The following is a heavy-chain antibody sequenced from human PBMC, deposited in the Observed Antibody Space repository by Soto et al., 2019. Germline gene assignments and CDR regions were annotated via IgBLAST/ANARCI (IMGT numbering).Heavy chain of an antibody. D-gene: IGHD2-21*01. J-gene: IGHJ3*01. CDR3: VRDHIWAFDF. V-gene: IGHV3-48*02. CDR2: ISVTSGSI. Sequence: EVQLVESGGGLVQPGGSLRISCVASGFTFSSFALNWVRQAPGKGLEWISYISVTSGSIFYADSVKGRFTISRDDARNSLYLQMNTLRDEDTAVYFCVRDHIWAFDFWGRGTMVTVSS. CDR1: GFTFSSFA.